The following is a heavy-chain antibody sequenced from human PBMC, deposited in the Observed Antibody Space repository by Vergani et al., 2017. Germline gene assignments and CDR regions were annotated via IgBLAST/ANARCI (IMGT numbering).Heavy chain of an antibody. CDR1: GFTVSSNY. D-gene: IGHD3-22*01. CDR2: IYTGGST. J-gene: IGHJ1*01. Sequence: EVQLVESGGGLIQPGGSLRLSCAASGFTVSSNYMSWVRQAPGKGREWVSVIYTGGSTYYADSVKGRFTISRDNSKNTLYLQMNSLRAEDTDVYYCARDGPSYDSSGYYYLNEYFQHWGQGTLVTVSS. CDR3: ARDGPSYDSSGYYYLNEYFQH. V-gene: IGHV3-53*01.